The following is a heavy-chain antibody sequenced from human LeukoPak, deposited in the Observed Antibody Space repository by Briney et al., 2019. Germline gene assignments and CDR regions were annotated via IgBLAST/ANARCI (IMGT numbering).Heavy chain of an antibody. Sequence: PSETLSLTCTVSGGSISSYYWSWIRQPPGKGLEWIGYIYYGGSTNYNPSLKSRVTISVDTSKNQFSLKLSSVTAADTAVYYCASLTMMTYWGQGTMVTVSS. CDR1: GGSISSYY. CDR3: ASLTMMTY. J-gene: IGHJ3*01. V-gene: IGHV4-59*01. CDR2: IYYGGST. D-gene: IGHD3-22*01.